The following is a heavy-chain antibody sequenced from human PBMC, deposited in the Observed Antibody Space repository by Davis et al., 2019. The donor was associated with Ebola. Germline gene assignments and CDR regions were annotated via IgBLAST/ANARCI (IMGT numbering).Heavy chain of an antibody. CDR3: VKMEAGSYFQFDS. CDR2: VRQDETEK. D-gene: IGHD3-10*01. J-gene: IGHJ4*02. Sequence: GGSLRLSCAASGFRFGTYWMNWVRKAPGKGLEWVANVRQDETEKHYVDSVKGRFTISRDNAKKSLYLEMNSLRDEDTALYYCVKMEAGSYFQFDSWGQGTLVTVSS. V-gene: IGHV3-7*03. CDR1: GFRFGTYW.